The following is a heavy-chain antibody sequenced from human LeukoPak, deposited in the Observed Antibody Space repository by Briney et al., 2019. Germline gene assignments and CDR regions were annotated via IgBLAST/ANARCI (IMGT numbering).Heavy chain of an antibody. CDR2: IKSKADGGTR. D-gene: IGHD3-16*01. CDR1: GFTVSSNY. J-gene: IGHJ4*02. V-gene: IGHV3-15*01. Sequence: GGSPRLSCAASGFTVSSNYMNWVRQAPGKGLEWVGRIKSKADGGTRDYAAPVKGRFTISRHDSKNTLYLQMNSLKTEDTAVYYCTTDYVWGSYEVYWGQGTLVTVSS. CDR3: TTDYVWGSYEVY.